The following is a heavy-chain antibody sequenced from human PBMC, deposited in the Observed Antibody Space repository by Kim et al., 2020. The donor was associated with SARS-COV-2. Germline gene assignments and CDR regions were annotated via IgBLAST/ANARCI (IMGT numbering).Heavy chain of an antibody. CDR1: GFTFSSYA. Sequence: GGSLRLSCAASGFTFSSYAMSWIRQAPGKGLEWVSAIRGSGGSKYYADTVKGRFTISRDNSKNTLYLQMNSPTAQDTAVYYCAKFPLVWLLFSYFDYWGQGTLVTVSS. CDR2: IRGSGGSK. CDR3: AKFPLVWLLFSYFDY. V-gene: IGHV3-23*01. J-gene: IGHJ4*02. D-gene: IGHD3-3*01.